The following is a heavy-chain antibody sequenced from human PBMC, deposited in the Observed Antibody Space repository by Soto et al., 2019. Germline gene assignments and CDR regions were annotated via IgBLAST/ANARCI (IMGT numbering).Heavy chain of an antibody. CDR2: IATSGST. V-gene: IGHV3-13*04. CDR3: VRERLGSGTWYFDL. J-gene: IGHJ2*01. CDR1: GFTFSDYD. D-gene: IGHD7-27*01. Sequence: EVQLVESGGGLVQPGGSLRLSCAASGFTFSDYDIHWVRQATGKRLEWVSAIATSGSTHYAASVQGRFTISREDAKNSLFLQMNSLRDGDTATYYCVRERLGSGTWYFDLWGRGTLVTVSS.